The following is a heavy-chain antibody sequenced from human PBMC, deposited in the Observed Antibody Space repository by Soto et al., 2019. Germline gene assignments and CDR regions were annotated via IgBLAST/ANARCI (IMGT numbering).Heavy chain of an antibody. CDR1: GYTFTGYY. J-gene: IGHJ4*02. Sequence: ASVKVSCKASGYTFTGYYMHWGGQAPGQGLEWMGWINPNSGGTNYAQKFQGWVTMTRDTSISTAYMELSRLRSDDTAVYYCARVREGLRFLEWPLFDYWGQGTLVTVSS. D-gene: IGHD3-3*01. V-gene: IGHV1-2*04. CDR3: ARVREGLRFLEWPLFDY. CDR2: INPNSGGT.